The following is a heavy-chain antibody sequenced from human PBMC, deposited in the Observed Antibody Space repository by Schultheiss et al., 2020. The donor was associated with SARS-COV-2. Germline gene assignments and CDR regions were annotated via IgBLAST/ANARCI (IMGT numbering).Heavy chain of an antibody. Sequence: SQTLSLTCTVSGGSVSSGSYYWSWIRQPPGKGLEWIGYIYYSGSTYYNPSLKSRVTISVDTSKNQFSLKLSSVTAADTAVYYCARQGYCSGGSCYSDRWYFDLWGRGTLVTVSS. V-gene: IGHV4-61*01. J-gene: IGHJ2*01. CDR1: GGSVSSGSYY. CDR3: ARQGYCSGGSCYSDRWYFDL. D-gene: IGHD2-15*01. CDR2: IYYSGST.